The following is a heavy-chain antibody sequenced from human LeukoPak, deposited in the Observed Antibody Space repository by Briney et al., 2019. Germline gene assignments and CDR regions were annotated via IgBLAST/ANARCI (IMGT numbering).Heavy chain of an antibody. CDR3: ARDLGYCTNGVCHTRFDY. D-gene: IGHD2-8*01. J-gene: IGHJ4*02. CDR2: ISSSSSTI. Sequence: GGSLRLSCAASGFTFSSYSLNWVRQAPGKGLEWVSYISSSSSTIYYADSVKGRFTISRDNAKNSLYLQMNSLRAEDTAVYYCARDLGYCTNGVCHTRFDYWGQGTLVAVSS. V-gene: IGHV3-48*01. CDR1: GFTFSSYS.